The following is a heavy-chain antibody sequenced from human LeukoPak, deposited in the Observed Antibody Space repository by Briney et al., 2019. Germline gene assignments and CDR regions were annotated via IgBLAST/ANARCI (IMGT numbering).Heavy chain of an antibody. CDR2: IVVGSGNT. CDR3: AASYSSGWTPFDY. J-gene: IGHJ4*02. CDR1: GFTLTSSA. Sequence: SVKVSCKASGFTLTSSAMQWVRQARGQRLEWIGWIVVGSGNTNYAQKFQERVTITRDMSTSTAYMELSSLRTYHTAVYYCAASYSSGWTPFDYWGQGTLVTVSS. D-gene: IGHD6-19*01. V-gene: IGHV1-58*02.